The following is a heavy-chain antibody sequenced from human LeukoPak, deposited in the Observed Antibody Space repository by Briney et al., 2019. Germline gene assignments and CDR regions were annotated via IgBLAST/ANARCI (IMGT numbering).Heavy chain of an antibody. J-gene: IGHJ4*02. CDR2: ITSSSSSI. Sequence: GGSLRLSCAASGFTFRSYSMNWVRQAPGKGLDWISYITSSSSSIFYADSVKGRFTISRDNSKNTLYLQMNSLRAEDTAVYYCARDLYLYYYDSSGYFLDYWGQGTLVTVSS. V-gene: IGHV3-48*01. D-gene: IGHD3-22*01. CDR1: GFTFRSYS. CDR3: ARDLYLYYYDSSGYFLDY.